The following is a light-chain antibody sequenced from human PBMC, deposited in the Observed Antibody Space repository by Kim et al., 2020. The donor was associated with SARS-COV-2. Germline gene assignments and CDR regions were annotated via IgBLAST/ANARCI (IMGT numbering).Light chain of an antibody. V-gene: IGKV1-8*01. Sequence: AIRMTQSPSSFSASTGDRVTVTCRVSQDIGSYLAWYQQKAGNAPQLLIYAASTLQSGVPSRFSGSGSGTYFTLTISCLQSEDFATYYCQQYHSHPATFGQGTKLEI. CDR3: QQYHSHPAT. J-gene: IGKJ2*01. CDR1: QDIGSY. CDR2: AAS.